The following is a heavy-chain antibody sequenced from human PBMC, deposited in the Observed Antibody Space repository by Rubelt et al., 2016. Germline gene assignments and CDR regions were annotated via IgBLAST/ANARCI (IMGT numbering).Heavy chain of an antibody. CDR2: IKQDGSEE. V-gene: IGHV3-7*03. J-gene: IGHJ4*02. Sequence: EVQLVESGGGLVQPGGSLRLSCAASGFTFSSYWMSWVRQAPGKGLEWVANIKQDGSEEYYVDSVKGRFTISRDNAKNSLYLQMNSLRAEDTAVYYCAKGGNVVVTARLYYFDYWGQGTLVTVSS. CDR1: GFTFSSYW. CDR3: AKGGNVVVTARLYYFDY. D-gene: IGHD2-21*02.